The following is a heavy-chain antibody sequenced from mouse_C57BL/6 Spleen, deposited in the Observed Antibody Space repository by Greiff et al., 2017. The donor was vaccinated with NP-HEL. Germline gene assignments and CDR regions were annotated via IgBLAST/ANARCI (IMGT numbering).Heavy chain of an antibody. CDR1: GFTFSSYA. V-gene: IGHV5-4*01. Sequence: EVQLVESGGGLVKPGGSLKLSCAASGFTFSSYAMSWVRQTPEKRLEWVATISDGGSYTYYPDNVKGRFTISRDNAKNNLYLQMSHLKSEDTAMYYCARDRSYSNYDYFDYWGQGTTLTVSS. CDR2: ISDGGSYT. J-gene: IGHJ2*01. D-gene: IGHD2-5*01. CDR3: ARDRSYSNYDYFDY.